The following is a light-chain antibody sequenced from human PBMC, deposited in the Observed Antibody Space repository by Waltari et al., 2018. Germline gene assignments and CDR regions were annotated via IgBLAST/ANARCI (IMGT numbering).Light chain of an antibody. Sequence: EIVLTQSPATLSLSPGETATLSCRASQSVGNYLAWYQQKPGQAPRLLIYDASNRATGIPDRFRGRGSGTDFTLTISSLEPEDFALYYCQQRSSWTPHTFGQGARLEIK. V-gene: IGKV3-11*01. J-gene: IGKJ2*01. CDR1: QSVGNY. CDR3: QQRSSWTPHT. CDR2: DAS.